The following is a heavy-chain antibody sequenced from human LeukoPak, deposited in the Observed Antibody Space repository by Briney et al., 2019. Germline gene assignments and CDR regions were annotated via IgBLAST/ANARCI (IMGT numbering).Heavy chain of an antibody. D-gene: IGHD3-10*01. J-gene: IGHJ4*02. Sequence: GGSLRLSCAASAFSFRSYWMHWVRQAPGKGLVWVSRIDTDGSNTSYADSVKGRITISRDNSKNTLYLQMNSLRAEDTAVYYCARDPYGSGSYSYFDYWGQGTLVTVSS. V-gene: IGHV3-74*01. CDR3: ARDPYGSGSYSYFDY. CDR1: AFSFRSYW. CDR2: IDTDGSNT.